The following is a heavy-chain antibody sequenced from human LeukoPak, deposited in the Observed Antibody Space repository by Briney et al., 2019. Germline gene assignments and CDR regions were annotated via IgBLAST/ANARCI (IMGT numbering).Heavy chain of an antibody. V-gene: IGHV3-33*01. CDR2: IWYDGSNK. CDR1: GFTFSSYG. D-gene: IGHD2-2*01. J-gene: IGHJ4*02. Sequence: GRSLRLSCAASGFTFSSYGMHWVGQAPGKGLEWVAVIWYDGSNKYYADSVKGRFTISRDNSKNTLYLQMNSLRAEDTAVYYCARDSGPPPTGQLPDYWGQGTLVTVSS. CDR3: ARDSGPPPTGQLPDY.